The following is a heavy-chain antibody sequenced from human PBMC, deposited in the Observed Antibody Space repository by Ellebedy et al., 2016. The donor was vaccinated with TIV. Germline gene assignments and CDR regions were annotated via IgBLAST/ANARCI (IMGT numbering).Heavy chain of an antibody. CDR2: ISWNSGSI. D-gene: IGHD2-2*01. Sequence: SLKISCAASGFTFSSYSMNWVRQAPGKGLEWVAGISWNSGSIGYADSVKGRFTISRDNAKNSLYLQMNSLRAEDMALYYCAKGVVGDPYYYGMDVWGQGTTVTVSS. CDR3: AKGVVGDPYYYGMDV. V-gene: IGHV3-9*03. CDR1: GFTFSSYS. J-gene: IGHJ6*02.